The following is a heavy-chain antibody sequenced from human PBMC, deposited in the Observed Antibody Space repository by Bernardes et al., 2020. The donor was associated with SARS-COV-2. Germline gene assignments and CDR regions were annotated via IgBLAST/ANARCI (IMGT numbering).Heavy chain of an antibody. Sequence: SETLTLTCTVSGGSLGSSYWAWIRQPPGKGLEWIGYIYYSGSTTYNPSLKSRVAISVDKSQNQFSLNLSSVTPADTAVYYCARDLSHLLRRGFDLWGRGTLVTVAS. V-gene: IGHV4-59*01. J-gene: IGHJ2*01. CDR1: GGSLGSSY. CDR3: ARDLSHLLRRGFDL. D-gene: IGHD2-15*01. CDR2: IYYSGST.